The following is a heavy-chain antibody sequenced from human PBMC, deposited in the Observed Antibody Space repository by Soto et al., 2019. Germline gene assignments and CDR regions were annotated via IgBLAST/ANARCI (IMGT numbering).Heavy chain of an antibody. J-gene: IGHJ5*02. D-gene: IGHD4-17*01. V-gene: IGHV4-59*01. CDR1: GGSISSYY. CDR2: IYYSGST. CDR3: ARSITVTTVWFDP. Sequence: QVQLQESGPGLMKPSETLSLTCTVSGGSISSYYWSWIRQPPGKGLEWIGYIYYSGSTNYNPSLKSRVTISVDTSKNQVSLKLSSVTAADTAVYYCARSITVTTVWFDPWGQGTLVTVSS.